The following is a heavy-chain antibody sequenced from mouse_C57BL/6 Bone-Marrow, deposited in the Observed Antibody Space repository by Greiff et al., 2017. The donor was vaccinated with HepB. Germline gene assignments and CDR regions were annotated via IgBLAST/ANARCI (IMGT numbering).Heavy chain of an antibody. Sequence: EVQRVESGGGLVQPGGSLSLSCAASGFTFTDYYMSWVRQPPGKALEWLGFIRNKANGYTTEYSASVKGRFTISRDNSQSILYLQMNALRAEDSATYYCARSSLLYYDYAWFAYWGQGTLVTVSA. J-gene: IGHJ3*01. CDR2: IRNKANGYTT. CDR1: GFTFTDYY. CDR3: ARSSLLYYDYAWFAY. V-gene: IGHV7-3*01. D-gene: IGHD2-4*01.